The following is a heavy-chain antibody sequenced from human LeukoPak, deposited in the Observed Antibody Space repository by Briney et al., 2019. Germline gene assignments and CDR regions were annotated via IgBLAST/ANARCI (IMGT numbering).Heavy chain of an antibody. D-gene: IGHD3-22*01. CDR3: ARDIYYYDSSGYSLYYYYGMDV. V-gene: IGHV4-59*01. Sequence: PSETLSLTCTVSGGSISSYYWSWIRQPPGKGLEWIGYIYYSGSTNYNPSLKSRVTISVDTSKNQFSLKLSSVTAADTAVYYCARDIYYYDSSGYSLYYYYGMDVWGQGTTVTVSS. J-gene: IGHJ6*02. CDR2: IYYSGST. CDR1: GGSISSYY.